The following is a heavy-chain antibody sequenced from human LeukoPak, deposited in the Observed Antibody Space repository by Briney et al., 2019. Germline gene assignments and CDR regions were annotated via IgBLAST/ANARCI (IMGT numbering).Heavy chain of an antibody. CDR1: GGSISSYY. V-gene: IGHV4-4*07. J-gene: IGHJ4*02. CDR3: ARDISLVISSSWNFDY. CDR2: IYTSGST. D-gene: IGHD6-13*01. Sequence: TSETLSLTCTVSGGSISSYYWSWIRQPAGKGLEGIGRIYTSGSTNYKPSLKRGVTISVDTYKKEFSLKLSSVTAADTAVYYCARDISLVISSSWNFDYWGQGTLVTVSS.